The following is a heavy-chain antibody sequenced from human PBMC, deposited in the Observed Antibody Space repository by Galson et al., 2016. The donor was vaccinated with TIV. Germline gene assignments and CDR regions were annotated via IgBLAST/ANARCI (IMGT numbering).Heavy chain of an antibody. CDR1: GISANNDW. D-gene: IGHD3-16*01. J-gene: IGHJ1*01. Sequence: SLRLSCAASGISANNDWMHWVRQSPEKGLVWVARIDTDGTTTYYADSVKGRFSISRDNAKNTAYLQMNNLIADDTAVYYCVRDRLGWHWGQGTLVTVSS. CDR3: VRDRLGWH. CDR2: IDTDGTTT. V-gene: IGHV3-74*01.